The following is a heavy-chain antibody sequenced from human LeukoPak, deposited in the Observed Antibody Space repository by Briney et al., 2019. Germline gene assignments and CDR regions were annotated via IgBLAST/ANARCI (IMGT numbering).Heavy chain of an antibody. V-gene: IGHV4-34*01. CDR2: INHSGST. J-gene: IGHJ5*02. CDR1: GGSFSGYY. D-gene: IGHD2-2*01. Sequence: SSETLSLTCAVYGGSFSGYYWSWIRQLPGKGLEWIGEINHSGSTNYNPSLKSRVTKSVDTSKNQFSLKLSSVTAADTAVYSCARGWRGYCSSTSCQPYNWFDPWGQGTLVTVSS. CDR3: ARGWRGYCSSTSCQPYNWFDP.